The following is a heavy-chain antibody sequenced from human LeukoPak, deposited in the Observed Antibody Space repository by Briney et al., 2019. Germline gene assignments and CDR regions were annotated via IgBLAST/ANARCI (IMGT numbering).Heavy chain of an antibody. J-gene: IGHJ4*02. CDR1: GGSISSGSYY. V-gene: IGHV4-61*02. CDR2: IYTSGST. CDR3: ASSFGVAWYYFDY. D-gene: IGHD3-3*01. Sequence: SETLSLTCTVSGGSISSGSYYWSWIRQPAGKGLEWIGRIYTSGSTNHNPSLKSRVTISVDTSKNQFSLKLSSVTAADTAVYYCASSFGVAWYYFDYWGQGTLVTVSS.